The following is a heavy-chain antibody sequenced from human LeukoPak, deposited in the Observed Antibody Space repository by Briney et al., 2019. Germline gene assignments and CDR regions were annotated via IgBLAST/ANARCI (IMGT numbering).Heavy chain of an antibody. CDR2: IYNSGST. V-gene: IGHV4-59*11. J-gene: IGHJ6*02. CDR1: GGSTSRHY. D-gene: IGHD3-9*01. Sequence: SETLSLTCTVSGGSTSRHYWSWIRQPPGKELEWIGCIYNSGSTRYNPSLTSRVTISEDTSKNQFSLRLNSVTAADTAVYFCASASAGAIFYYGMDVWGQGTTVTVSS. CDR3: ASASAGAIFYYGMDV.